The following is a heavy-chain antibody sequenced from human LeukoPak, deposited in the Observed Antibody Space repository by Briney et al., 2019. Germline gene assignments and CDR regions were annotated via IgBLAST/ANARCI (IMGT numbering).Heavy chain of an antibody. Sequence: GGSLRLSCAASGFTFSTYDMHWVRQPAGKGLEWVSTVGADAETHYPGSVRGRFTITRDNAKNTLHLQMNSLRAGDTAVYFCARGNWAYYASGIYGMDVWGQGTTVTVSS. D-gene: IGHD3-10*01. V-gene: IGHV3-13*01. CDR2: VGADAET. CDR3: ARGNWAYYASGIYGMDV. J-gene: IGHJ6*02. CDR1: GFTFSTYD.